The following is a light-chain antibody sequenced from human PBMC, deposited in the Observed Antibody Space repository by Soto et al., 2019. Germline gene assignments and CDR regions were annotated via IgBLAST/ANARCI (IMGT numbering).Light chain of an antibody. V-gene: IGKV3-15*01. Sequence: EIVMTQSPATLSVAPGERATLSCRASQTISSNLAWYQQKPGQAPRLLIYGASTRATGIPASFSGSGSGTEFTLTISSLQSEDFAVYYCQLYGSPSWTFGQGTKVEIK. CDR1: QTISSN. CDR2: GAS. CDR3: QLYGSPSWT. J-gene: IGKJ1*01.